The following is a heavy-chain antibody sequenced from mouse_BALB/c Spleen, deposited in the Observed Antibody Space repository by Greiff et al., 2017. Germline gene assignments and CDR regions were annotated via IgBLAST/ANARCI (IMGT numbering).Heavy chain of an antibody. D-gene: IGHD2-1*01. CDR3: ARYYGNYPYYYAMDY. V-gene: IGHV3-2*02. CDR1: GYSITSDYA. Sequence: EVQLQESGPGLVKPSQSLSLTCTVTGYSITSDYAWNWIRQFPGNKLEWMGYISYSGSTSYNPSLKSRISITRDTSKNQFFLQLNSVTTEDTATYYCARYYGNYPYYYAMDYWGQGTSVTVSS. J-gene: IGHJ4*01. CDR2: ISYSGST.